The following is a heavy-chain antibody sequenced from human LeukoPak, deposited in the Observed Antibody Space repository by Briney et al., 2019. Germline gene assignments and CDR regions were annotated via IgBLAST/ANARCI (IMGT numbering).Heavy chain of an antibody. CDR2: IKQDRSEK. Sequence: GGSLRLSCAASGFTFSTYWMSWVRLAPGKGLEWVANIKQDRSEKYYVDSVKGRFTISRDNARNSLYLQMNSLRGEDTAVYYCARLSSGWYGDFDYWGQGTLVTVSS. V-gene: IGHV3-7*03. CDR1: GFTFSTYW. CDR3: ARLSSGWYGDFDY. J-gene: IGHJ4*02. D-gene: IGHD6-19*01.